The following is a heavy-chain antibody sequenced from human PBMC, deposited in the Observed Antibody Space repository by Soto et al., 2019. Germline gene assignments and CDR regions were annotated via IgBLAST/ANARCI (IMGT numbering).Heavy chain of an antibody. J-gene: IGHJ2*01. CDR2: IWYDGSNK. CDR1: GFTFSSYG. CDR3: PRPPSGCDDCYFAL. V-gene: IGHV3-33*01. D-gene: IGHD6-19*01. Sequence: QEQLVESGGGVVQPGRSLRLSCAASGFTFSSYGMHWVRQAPGKGMEWVAVIWYDGSNKYHVESVKGRFTLSRDNPNTPLHLQINSLSAEDTAVYYCPRPPSGCDDCYFALWGRRTLVTVSS.